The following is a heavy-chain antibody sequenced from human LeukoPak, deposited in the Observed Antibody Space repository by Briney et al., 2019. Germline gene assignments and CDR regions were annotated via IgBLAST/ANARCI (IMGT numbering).Heavy chain of an antibody. V-gene: IGHV3-48*03. Sequence: PGGSLRLSCAASGFTFSSHEMYWVRQAPGKGLEWVSYITSSGSTKYYADSVKGRFTISRDNAKNSLYLQINSLRAEDTAVYYCARSDCSSTSCYVAYWGQGTLVTVSS. D-gene: IGHD2-2*01. J-gene: IGHJ4*02. CDR2: ITSSGSTK. CDR3: ARSDCSSTSCYVAY. CDR1: GFTFSSHE.